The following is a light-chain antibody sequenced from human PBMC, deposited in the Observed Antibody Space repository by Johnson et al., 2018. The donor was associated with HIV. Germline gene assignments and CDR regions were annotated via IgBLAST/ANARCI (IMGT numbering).Light chain of an antibody. CDR2: DNP. J-gene: IGLJ1*01. CDR3: GTWDSRLSAAPYV. V-gene: IGLV1-51*01. Sequence: QSVLTQPPSVSAAPGQKVTISCSGNGSKIENNYISWYQQFPERAPKLLIYDNPKRPSGIPDRFSGSKSDPSATLAITGLQTGDEADYSCGTWDSRLSAAPYVFGTGTKVTVL. CDR1: GSKIENNY.